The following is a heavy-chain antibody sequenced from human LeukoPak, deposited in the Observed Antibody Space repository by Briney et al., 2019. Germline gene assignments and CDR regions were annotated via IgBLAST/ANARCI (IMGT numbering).Heavy chain of an antibody. CDR1: GGSFSGYY. Sequence: SETLSLTCAVYGGSFSGYYWSWIRQPPGKGLEWIGEINHSGSTNYNPSLESRVTISVDTSKNQFSLKLSSVTAAGTAVYYCASYCSGGSCSDAFDIWGQGTMVTVSS. D-gene: IGHD2-15*01. CDR3: ASYCSGGSCSDAFDI. CDR2: INHSGST. V-gene: IGHV4-34*01. J-gene: IGHJ3*02.